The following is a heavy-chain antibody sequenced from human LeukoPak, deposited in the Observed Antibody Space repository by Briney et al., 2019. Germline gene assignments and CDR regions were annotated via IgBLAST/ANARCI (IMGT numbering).Heavy chain of an antibody. CDR3: ARVSGVRAPFDP. CDR2: ISAYNGNT. Sequence: ASVKVSFKASGGTFISYAISWVRQAPGQGLEWMGWISAYNGNTNYAQKLQGRVTMTTDTSTSTAYMELRSLRSDDTAVYYCARVSGVRAPFDPWGQGTLVTVSS. V-gene: IGHV1-18*01. CDR1: GGTFISYA. D-gene: IGHD3-10*01. J-gene: IGHJ5*02.